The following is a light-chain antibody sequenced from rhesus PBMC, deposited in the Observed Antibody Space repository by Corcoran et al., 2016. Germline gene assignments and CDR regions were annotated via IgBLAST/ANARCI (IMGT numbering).Light chain of an antibody. Sequence: DIQMTQSPSSLSASVGDRVTITCRASQGISDYLSWYQQKPGKAPKRQVYAASSLESGVPSRFSGIGYGTELTLPISSLQPEDFAAYYCLQGYSTPYSFGQGTKVEIK. V-gene: IGKV1-36*02. CDR1: QGISDY. CDR3: LQGYSTPYS. J-gene: IGKJ2*01. CDR2: AAS.